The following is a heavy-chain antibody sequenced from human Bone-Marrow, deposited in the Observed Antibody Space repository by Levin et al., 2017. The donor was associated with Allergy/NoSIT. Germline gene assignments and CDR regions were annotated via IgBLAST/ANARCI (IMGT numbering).Heavy chain of an antibody. V-gene: IGHV3-23*01. CDR1: GFTFTNFA. J-gene: IGHJ6*02. Sequence: GESLKISCAASGFTFTNFAMSWVRQAPGKGLEWVSGMTIYSDAADYADSVQGRFTISRDNRKNTLYLQMNSLRPEDSAVYFCARESRGGSYYMDVWGQGTTVIVSS. D-gene: IGHD3-10*01. CDR2: MTIYSDAA. CDR3: ARESRGGSYYMDV.